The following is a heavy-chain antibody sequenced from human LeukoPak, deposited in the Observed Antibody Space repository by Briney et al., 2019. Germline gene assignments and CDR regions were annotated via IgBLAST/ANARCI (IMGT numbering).Heavy chain of an antibody. Sequence: NPSETLSLTCTVSGGSISTYYWSWIRQPPGKGLEWIGYIYYSGSTNYNPSLKSRVTISVDTSKNQFSLKLSSVTAADTAVYYCAKYSNQGFYWYFDLWGRGTLVTVSS. CDR2: IYYSGST. J-gene: IGHJ2*01. D-gene: IGHD4-11*01. CDR3: AKYSNQGFYWYFDL. V-gene: IGHV4-59*13. CDR1: GGSISTYY.